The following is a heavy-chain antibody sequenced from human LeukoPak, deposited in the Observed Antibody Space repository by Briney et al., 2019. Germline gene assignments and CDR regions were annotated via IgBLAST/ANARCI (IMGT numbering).Heavy chain of an antibody. CDR2: ISGSGGST. J-gene: IGHJ6*03. Sequence: GGSLRLSCAASGFTFSSYAMSWVRQAPGKGLEWVSAISGSGGSTYYADSLKGRLTIYRDNSKNTLYLQMNSLRAEHGAVYYCAKEGRGMAAAGTCYYYYYMDVWGKGTTVTVSS. CDR3: AKEGRGMAAAGTCYYYYYMDV. CDR1: GFTFSSYA. D-gene: IGHD6-13*01. V-gene: IGHV3-23*01.